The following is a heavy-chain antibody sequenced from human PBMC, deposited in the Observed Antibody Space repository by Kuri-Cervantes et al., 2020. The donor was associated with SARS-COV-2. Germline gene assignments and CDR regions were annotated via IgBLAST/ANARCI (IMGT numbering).Heavy chain of an antibody. V-gene: IGHV4-59*02. J-gene: IGHJ4*02. Sequence: GSLRLSCTVSGDSVSSRYWSWIRQPPGKGLEYIAYIYNTGSTYYNPSLKSRVTISVDTSKNQFSLKLSSVTAADTAVYYCARARRITIFGVVIKGRSDFDYWGQGTLVTVSS. CDR3: ARARRITIFGVVIKGRSDFDY. CDR1: GDSVSSRY. D-gene: IGHD3-3*01. CDR2: IYNTGST.